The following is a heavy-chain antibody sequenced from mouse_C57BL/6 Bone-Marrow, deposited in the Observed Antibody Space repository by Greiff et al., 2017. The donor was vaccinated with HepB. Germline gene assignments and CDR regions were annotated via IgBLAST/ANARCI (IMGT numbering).Heavy chain of an antibody. V-gene: IGHV1-55*01. CDR3: ARSHYDGYPYYYAMDY. CDR2: IYPGSGST. D-gene: IGHD2-3*01. Sequence: QVQLQQSGAELVKPGASVKMSCKASGYTFTSYWITWVKQRPGQGLEWIGDIYPGSGSTNYNEKFKSKATLTVDTSSSTAYMQLSSLTSEDSAVYYCARSHYDGYPYYYAMDYWGQGTSVTVSS. CDR1: GYTFTSYW. J-gene: IGHJ4*01.